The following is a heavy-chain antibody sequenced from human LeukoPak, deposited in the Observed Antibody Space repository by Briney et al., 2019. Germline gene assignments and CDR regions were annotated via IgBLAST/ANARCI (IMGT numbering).Heavy chain of an antibody. V-gene: IGHV4-39*01. CDR2: IYYSGST. CDR3: ARHPPDSSGYFFDY. CDR1: GGSISSSSYY. Sequence: PSETLSLTCTVSGGSISSSSYYWGWIRQPPGKGLEWIGSIYYSGSTYYNPSLKSRVTISVDTSKNQFSPKLSSVTAADTAVYYCARHPPDSSGYFFDYWGQGTLVTVSS. D-gene: IGHD3-22*01. J-gene: IGHJ4*02.